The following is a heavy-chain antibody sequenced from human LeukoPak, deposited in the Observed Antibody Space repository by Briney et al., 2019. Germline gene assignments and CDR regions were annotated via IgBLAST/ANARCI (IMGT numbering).Heavy chain of an antibody. J-gene: IGHJ4*02. CDR3: ARVSAGDYPDY. V-gene: IGHV3-7*03. D-gene: IGHD7-27*01. Sequence: PGGSLRLSCAASGSIFSNYSMSWVRQAPGKGLEWVANMKEDGSEKSYVDSVKGRFTISRDNAKNSLYLQMNGLRAEDTAVYYCARVSAGDYPDYWGQGTLVTVSS. CDR1: GSIFSNYS. CDR2: MKEDGSEK.